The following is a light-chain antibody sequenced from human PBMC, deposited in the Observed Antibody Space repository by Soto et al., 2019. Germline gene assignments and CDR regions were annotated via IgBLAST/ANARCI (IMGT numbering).Light chain of an antibody. CDR1: QGISNS. V-gene: IGKV1-27*01. J-gene: IGKJ3*01. CDR3: QNYNSAPLT. CDR2: AAS. Sequence: DIQMTQSPSSLSASVGDTVTITCRASQGISNSLAWFQQKPGRVPQFLIYAASTLQPGVPPRFSGSGSGTDFTLTISSLQPEDVATYYCQNYNSAPLTFGPGTRVDMK.